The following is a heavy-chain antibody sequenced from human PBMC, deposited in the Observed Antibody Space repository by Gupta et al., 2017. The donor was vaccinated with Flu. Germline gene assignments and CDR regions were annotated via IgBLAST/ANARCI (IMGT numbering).Heavy chain of an antibody. D-gene: IGHD1-26*01. V-gene: IGHV3-30*18. J-gene: IGHJ4*02. CDR3: AKSYSGSYYGSDMDY. CDR2: ISYDGSDQ. CDR1: GFTFSSFG. Sequence: QVQSVESGGGAVQAAGSLRLSCAASGFTFSSFGMHGVSQASGKGLEWVAVISYDGSDQYYANSVKGQFTISRDNSKDTLSLQMNSLRPEDTAIYYCAKSYSGSYYGSDMDYWGQGALVTVSS.